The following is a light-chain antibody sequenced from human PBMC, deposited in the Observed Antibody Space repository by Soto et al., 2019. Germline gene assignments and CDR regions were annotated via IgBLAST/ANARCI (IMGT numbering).Light chain of an antibody. V-gene: IGLV2-14*01. CDR1: SSDVGGYNY. J-gene: IGLJ2*01. CDR2: DVS. Sequence: QSVLTQPASVSGSPGQSITISCTGTSSDVGGYNYVSWYQQHPGKAPKLMIYDVSNRPSGVSNRFSGSKSGNTASLPISGLQAEDEADYYCSSYTSSSTLVVFGGGTPLTVL. CDR3: SSYTSSSTLVV.